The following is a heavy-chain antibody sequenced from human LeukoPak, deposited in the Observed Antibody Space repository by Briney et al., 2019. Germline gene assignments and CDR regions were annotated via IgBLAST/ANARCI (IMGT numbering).Heavy chain of an antibody. CDR3: ASHIAAAGPIDY. V-gene: IGHV4-59*12. Sequence: SETLSLTCTVSGGSISSYYWSWIRQPPGKGLEWIAYIYYSGSTDYNPSLKSRVTISLDTSKNQFSLKLSSVTAADTAVYYCASHIAAAGPIDYWGQGTLVTVSS. D-gene: IGHD6-13*01. CDR2: IYYSGST. J-gene: IGHJ4*02. CDR1: GGSISSYY.